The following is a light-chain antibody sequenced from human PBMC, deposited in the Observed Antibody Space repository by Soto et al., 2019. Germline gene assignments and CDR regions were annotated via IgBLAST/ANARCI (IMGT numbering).Light chain of an antibody. CDR3: SSYRDTSKLV. CDR2: EVN. Sequence: QSAPTQPASVSASPGQSITISCSGSSSDVGGYDYVSWYQQHPGKAPKLVIYEVNNRPSGVSDRFSGSKSGNTASLTISGVQADDEADYYCSSYRDTSKLVFGPGTKLTVL. V-gene: IGLV2-14*01. CDR1: SSDVGGYDY. J-gene: IGLJ1*01.